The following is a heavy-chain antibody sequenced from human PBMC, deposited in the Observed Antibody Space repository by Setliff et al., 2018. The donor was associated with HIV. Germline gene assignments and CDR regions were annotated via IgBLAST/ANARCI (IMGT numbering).Heavy chain of an antibody. CDR3: APGEGVASTYYHD. CDR1: DDSVSTSY. J-gene: IGHJ4*01. Sequence: SETLSLTCTVSDDSVSTSYWNRIRQPPGKGLEWIGFIHHTGSTVSNPSLKSRVTILMDLSRNQLSLHLASVTTADTAVYFCAPGEGVASTYYHDWGQGTQVTVS. V-gene: IGHV4-59*02. CDR2: IHHTGST. D-gene: IGHD3-3*01.